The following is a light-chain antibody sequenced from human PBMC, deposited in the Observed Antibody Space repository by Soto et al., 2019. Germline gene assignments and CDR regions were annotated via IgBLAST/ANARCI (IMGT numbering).Light chain of an antibody. CDR1: RSDVGGYTL. CDR2: EDN. J-gene: IGLJ2*01. CDR3: CSYAGSSSVL. V-gene: IGLV2-23*01. Sequence: QSALAQPASVSGSPGQSITISCTGTRSDVGGYTLVSWFQQYPGKAPKLMIYEDNKRPSGVSDRFSGSKSGNTAFLTISGLQAEDEADYYCCSYAGSSSVLFGGGTQLTVL.